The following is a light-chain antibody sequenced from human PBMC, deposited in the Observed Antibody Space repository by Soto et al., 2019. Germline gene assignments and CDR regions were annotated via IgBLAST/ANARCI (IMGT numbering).Light chain of an antibody. J-gene: IGKJ1*01. CDR1: QSVSSN. CDR2: GAS. V-gene: IGKV3D-15*01. Sequence: EIVTTQSPATLSVSPGERATLSCRASQSVSSNLAWYQQKPGQAPRLLIYGASTRATGIPARFSGSGSGTEFTLTIRSLQSEDFAVYYCQQYNNRPPWTFGQGTKVEIK. CDR3: QQYNNRPPWT.